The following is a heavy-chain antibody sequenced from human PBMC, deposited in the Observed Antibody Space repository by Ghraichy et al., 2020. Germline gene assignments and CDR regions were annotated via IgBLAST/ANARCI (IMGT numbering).Heavy chain of an antibody. V-gene: IGHV4-30-4*01. CDR2: ISYSGDT. Sequence: SETLSLTCTVSGGSISSGAYYWSWIRQPPGVGLEWIGYISYSGDTYYNPSLKSRVSMSLDTSKNQFSLRLSSVTAADTAVYYCARGVSTLMTTVITDWYFDLWGRGTLLTVSS. CDR3: ARGVSTLMTTVITDWYFDL. D-gene: IGHD4-11*01. J-gene: IGHJ2*01. CDR1: GGSISSGAYY.